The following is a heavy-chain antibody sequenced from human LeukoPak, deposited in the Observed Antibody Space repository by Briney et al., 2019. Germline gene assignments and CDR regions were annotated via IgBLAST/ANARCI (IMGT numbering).Heavy chain of an antibody. CDR2: IYTSGST. CDR3: TRVRRWLQSGPYDAFDI. Sequence: SETLSLTCTVSGGSISSGSYYWSWIRQPAGKGLEWIGRIYTSGSTNYNPSLKSRVTISVDTSKDQFSLKLSSVTAADTAVYYCTRVRRWLQSGPYDAFDIWGQGTMVTVSS. D-gene: IGHD5-24*01. CDR1: GGSISSGSYY. V-gene: IGHV4-61*02. J-gene: IGHJ3*02.